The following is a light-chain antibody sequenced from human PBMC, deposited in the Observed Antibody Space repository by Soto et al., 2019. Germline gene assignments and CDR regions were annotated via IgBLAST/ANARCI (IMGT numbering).Light chain of an antibody. CDR3: QQTYTSPGT. J-gene: IGKJ1*01. CDR1: QSVSKY. V-gene: IGKV1-39*01. CDR2: AAS. Sequence: DIQMTQSPSSLSASVGDRITINCRASQSVSKYLNWYQHKLGKAPELLIYAASSLYSGVPSRFSGSGSGTYFTLTISNLQHEDSASYYCQQTYTSPGTFGQGTKVEIK.